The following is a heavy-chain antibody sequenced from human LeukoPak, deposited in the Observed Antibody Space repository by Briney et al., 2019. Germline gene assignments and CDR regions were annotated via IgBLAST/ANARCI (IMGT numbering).Heavy chain of an antibody. CDR1: GFTVSSNY. J-gene: IGHJ4*02. D-gene: IGHD2-2*01. CDR3: ARDQGYCSSTSCSFDY. CDR2: IYSGGST. V-gene: IGHV3-53*01. Sequence: PGGSLRLSCAASGFTVSSNYMSWVRQAPGKGLEWVSGIYSGGSTYYADSVKGRFTISRDNSKNTLYFQMNSLRAEDTAVYYCARDQGYCSSTSCSFDYWGQGTLVTVSS.